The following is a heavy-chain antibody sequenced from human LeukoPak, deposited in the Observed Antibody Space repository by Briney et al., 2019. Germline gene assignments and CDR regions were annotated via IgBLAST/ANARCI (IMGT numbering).Heavy chain of an antibody. Sequence: AGGSLRLSCAASGFTFSSYAMHWVRQAPGKGLEWVAVISYDGSNKYYADSVKGRFTISRDNSKNTLYLQMNSLRAEDTAVYYCAREYRSGWYLYNYYYGMDVWGQGTTVTVSS. J-gene: IGHJ6*02. CDR3: AREYRSGWYLYNYYYGMDV. D-gene: IGHD6-19*01. CDR1: GFTFSSYA. CDR2: ISYDGSNK. V-gene: IGHV3-30-3*01.